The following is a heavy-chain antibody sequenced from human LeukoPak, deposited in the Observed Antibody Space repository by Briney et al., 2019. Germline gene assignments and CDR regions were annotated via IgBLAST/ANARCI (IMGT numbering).Heavy chain of an antibody. CDR3: ARTKGYYYDSSGVMDYFDY. CDR1: GGSISSGGNY. J-gene: IGHJ4*02. CDR2: IYHSGNP. D-gene: IGHD3-22*01. V-gene: IGHV4-30-2*01. Sequence: SQTLSLTCTVSGGSISSGGNYWSWIRQPPGKGLEWIGYIYHSGNPYYNPSLKSRVTISVDRSKNQFSLKLSSVTAADTAVYYCARTKGYYYDSSGVMDYFDYWGQGTLVTVSS.